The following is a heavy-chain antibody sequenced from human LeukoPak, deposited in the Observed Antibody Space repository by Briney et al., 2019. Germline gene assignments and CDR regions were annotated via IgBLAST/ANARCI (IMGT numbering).Heavy chain of an antibody. D-gene: IGHD3-9*01. J-gene: IGHJ4*02. CDR1: GGSISSSSYY. CDR3: ARGRDYDILTGYFYFDY. CDR2: IYYSGST. Sequence: SETLSLTCTVSGGSISSSSYYWGWIRQPPGKGLEWIGSIYYSGSTYYNPSLKSRVTISVDTSKNQFSLKLSSVTAADTAVYYCARGRDYDILTGYFYFDYWAREPWSPSPQ. V-gene: IGHV4-39*07.